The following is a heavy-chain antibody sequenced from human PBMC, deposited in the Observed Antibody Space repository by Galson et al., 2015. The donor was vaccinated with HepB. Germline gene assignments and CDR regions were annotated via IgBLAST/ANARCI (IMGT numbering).Heavy chain of an antibody. D-gene: IGHD3-10*01. V-gene: IGHV3-11*05. CDR3: ARDVGSYYGSGSGPPYYYYYYGMDV. CDR1: GFTFSDYY. Sequence: SLRLSCAASGFTFSDYYMSWIRQAPGKGLEWVSYISSSSSYTNYADSVKGRFTISRDNAKNSLYLQMNSLRAEDTAVYYCARDVGSYYGSGSGPPYYYYYYGMDVWGQGTTVTVSS. J-gene: IGHJ6*02. CDR2: ISSSSSYT.